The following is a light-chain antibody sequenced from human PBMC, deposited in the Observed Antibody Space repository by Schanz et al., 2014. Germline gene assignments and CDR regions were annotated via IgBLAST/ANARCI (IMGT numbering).Light chain of an antibody. CDR3: QQYGGSLRT. J-gene: IGKJ1*01. V-gene: IGKV3-20*01. CDR2: CAS. Sequence: ENVLTQSPGTLSLSPGERAALSCRASQNVDSVYLAWYQQKPGQAPRLVIYCASSRATGTPDMYSGSASGTDFTLTISRLEPEDLAVYYCQQYGGSLRTFVRGTKVEIK. CDR1: QNVDSVY.